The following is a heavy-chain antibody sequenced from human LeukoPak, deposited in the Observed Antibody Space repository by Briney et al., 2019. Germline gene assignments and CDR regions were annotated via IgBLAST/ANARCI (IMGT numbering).Heavy chain of an antibody. Sequence: QPGGSLRLSCAASGFTFSSYEMNWVRQAPGKGLEWVSYISSSGSTIYYADSVKGRFTISRDNAKNSLYLQMNSLRAEDTAVYYCARVSQTNGGNFAFDIWGQGTMVTVSS. V-gene: IGHV3-48*03. CDR2: ISSSGSTI. D-gene: IGHD4-23*01. CDR3: ARVSQTNGGNFAFDI. CDR1: GFTFSSYE. J-gene: IGHJ3*02.